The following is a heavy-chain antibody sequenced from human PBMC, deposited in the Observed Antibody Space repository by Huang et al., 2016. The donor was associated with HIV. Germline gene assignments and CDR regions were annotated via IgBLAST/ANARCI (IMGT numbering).Heavy chain of an antibody. D-gene: IGHD2-8*02. CDR1: GFTFTSFG. CDR3: AKDEKQFCTGGSCHSSNIDS. V-gene: IGHV3-30*02. CDR2: IGYDGTKT. Sequence: QVQLVESGGGAVQPGGSLRLSCTATGFTFTSFGMHWVRQRPGQGLDWLALIGYDGTKTTYTASVKGRFTISRDNSDNTLFLQMNTLTADDTALYYCAKDEKQFCTGGSCHSSNIDSWGQGTLVTVSS. J-gene: IGHJ4*02.